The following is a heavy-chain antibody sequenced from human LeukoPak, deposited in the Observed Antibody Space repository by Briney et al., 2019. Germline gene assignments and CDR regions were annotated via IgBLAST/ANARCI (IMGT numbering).Heavy chain of an antibody. CDR1: GGSFSGYY. V-gene: IGHV4-34*01. CDR2: INHSGST. Sequence: PSETLSLTCAVYGGSFSGYYWSWIRQPPGKGLEWIGEINHSGSTNYNPSLKSRVTISVDTSKNQFSLKLSSVTAADTAVYFCARHPVGSGSFYNGLDWFDPWGQGTLVTVSS. J-gene: IGHJ5*02. CDR3: ARHPVGSGSFYNGLDWFDP. D-gene: IGHD3-10*01.